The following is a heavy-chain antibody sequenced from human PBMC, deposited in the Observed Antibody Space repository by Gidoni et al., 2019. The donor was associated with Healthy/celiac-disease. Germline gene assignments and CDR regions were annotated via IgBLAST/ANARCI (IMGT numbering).Heavy chain of an antibody. CDR2: IRSKAYGGTT. V-gene: IGHV3-49*05. CDR1: GFTFGDYA. J-gene: IGHJ4*02. CDR3: TREGEAARRFQYTY. Sequence: VQLVESGRGLVKPGRSLRLSCTASGFTFGDYAMSWFRQAPGKGLEWVGFIRSKAYGGTTEYAASVKGRFTISRDDSKSIAYLQMNSLKTEDTAVYYCTREGEAARRFQYTYWGQGTLVTVSS. D-gene: IGHD6-6*01.